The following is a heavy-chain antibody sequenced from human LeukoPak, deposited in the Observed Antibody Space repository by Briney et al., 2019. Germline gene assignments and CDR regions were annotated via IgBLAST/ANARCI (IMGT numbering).Heavy chain of an antibody. CDR2: IKQDRSEK. CDR3: ATSAAGFGY. Sequence: QPGGSLRLSCAASGFIFSNYWMSWVRQAPGKGLEWVANIKQDRSEKYYVDSVKGRFTISRDNAKNSVYLQMNSLRAEDAAVYHCATSAAGFGYWGQGILVTVSS. V-gene: IGHV3-7*01. CDR1: GFIFSNYW. D-gene: IGHD3-22*01. J-gene: IGHJ4*02.